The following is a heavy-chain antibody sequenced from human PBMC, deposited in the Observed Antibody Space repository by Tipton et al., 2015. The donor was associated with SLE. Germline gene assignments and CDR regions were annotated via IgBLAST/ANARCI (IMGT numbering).Heavy chain of an antibody. V-gene: IGHV3-33*01. D-gene: IGHD1-26*01. CDR1: GFTFSSYG. CDR2: IRYDGSNK. J-gene: IGHJ6*02. Sequence: SLRLSCAASGFTFSSYGMHWVRQAPGKGLEWVAVIRYDGSNKYYADSVKGRFTISRDNSKNTLYLQMNSLRAEDTAVYYCAGELLPSYGMDVWGQGTTVTVS. CDR3: AGELLPSYGMDV.